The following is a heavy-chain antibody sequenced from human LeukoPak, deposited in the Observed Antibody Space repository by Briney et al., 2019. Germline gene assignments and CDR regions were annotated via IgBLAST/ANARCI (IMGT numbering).Heavy chain of an antibody. Sequence: GGSLRLSCAASGFTFSLHRIHWVRQVPGKGLEWISWIETDATRTGYVASVRGRFTVSRDNAESTVYLEMNSLGAEDTAVYYCTRDQVGTMPLDYWGQGTLVTVSS. CDR3: TRDQVGTMPLDY. CDR1: GFTFSLHR. CDR2: IETDATRT. D-gene: IGHD1-26*01. J-gene: IGHJ4*02. V-gene: IGHV3-74*01.